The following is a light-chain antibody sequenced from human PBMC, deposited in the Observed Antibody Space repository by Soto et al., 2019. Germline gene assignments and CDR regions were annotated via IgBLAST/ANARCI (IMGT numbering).Light chain of an antibody. V-gene: IGLV1-44*01. Sequence: QSVLTQPPSASGTPGQRVTISCSGSSSSIGSNSVNWYQQLPRTAPKVLIYTNNQRPSGVPDRFSGSKSGTSASLAISGLQSEDEADCYCAAWDGILNVYVFGTGTKVTVL. CDR3: AAWDGILNVYV. CDR1: SSSIGSNS. J-gene: IGLJ1*01. CDR2: TNN.